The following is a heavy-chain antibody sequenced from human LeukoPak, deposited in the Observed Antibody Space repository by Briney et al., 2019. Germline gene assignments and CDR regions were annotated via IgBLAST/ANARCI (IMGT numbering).Heavy chain of an antibody. D-gene: IGHD6-13*01. Sequence: ASVKVSCKASGGTFSSYAISWVRQAPGQGLEWMGGIIPIFGTANYAQKFQGRVTMTRDTSTSTVYMELSSLRSEDTAVYYCARQRSSSWYFVTGAPDDYWGQGTLVTVSS. CDR2: IIPIFGTA. CDR3: ARQRSSSWYFVTGAPDDY. J-gene: IGHJ4*02. V-gene: IGHV1-69*05. CDR1: GGTFSSYA.